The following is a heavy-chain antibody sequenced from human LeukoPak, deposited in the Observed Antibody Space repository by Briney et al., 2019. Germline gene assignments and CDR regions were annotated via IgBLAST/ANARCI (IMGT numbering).Heavy chain of an antibody. D-gene: IGHD6-19*01. CDR3: ASDLYSTGL. J-gene: IGHJ4*02. V-gene: IGHV4-59*01. CDR2: IYYTGST. Sequence: SETLSLTCTVSGGSISSYYWSWIRQSPGKGLEWIGNIYYTGSTKYNPSLKSRVTISIDTSKNQFSLKLTSVTAADTAVYYCASDLYSTGLWGQGTLVTVSS. CDR1: GGSISSYY.